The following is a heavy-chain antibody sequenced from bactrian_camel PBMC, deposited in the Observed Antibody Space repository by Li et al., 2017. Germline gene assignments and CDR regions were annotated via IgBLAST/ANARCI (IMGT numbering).Heavy chain of an antibody. J-gene: IGHJ4*01. D-gene: IGHD1*01. CDR2: INGDGTNT. V-gene: IGHV3S6*01. CDR1: GFIFTNYD. CDR3: NGRFGTDDSLYDY. Sequence: HVQLVESGGGLIQPGGSLRLSCAASGFIFTNYDMNWVRQAPGKGLEWVSSINGDGTNTVYLDSVKGRFTISRDNAKNTVYLQIDSLKFEDTALYYCNGRFGTDDSLYDYWGQGTQVTVS.